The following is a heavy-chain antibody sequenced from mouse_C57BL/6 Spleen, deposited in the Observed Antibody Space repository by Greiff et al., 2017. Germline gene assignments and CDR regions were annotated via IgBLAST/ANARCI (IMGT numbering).Heavy chain of an antibody. CDR2: IDPSDSET. CDR1: GYTFTSYW. J-gene: IGHJ4*01. V-gene: IGHV1-52*01. D-gene: IGHD3-2*02. CDR3: ARGGTAQYAMDY. Sequence: QVQLQQPGAELVRPGSSVKLSCKASGYTFTSYWMHWVKQRPIQGLEWIGNIDPSDSETHYNQKFKDKATLTVDKSSSTAYMQLSSLTSEDSAVYYCARGGTAQYAMDYWGQGTSVTVSS.